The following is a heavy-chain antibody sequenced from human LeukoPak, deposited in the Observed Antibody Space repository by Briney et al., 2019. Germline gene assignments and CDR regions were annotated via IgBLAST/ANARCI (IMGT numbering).Heavy chain of an antibody. CDR3: TTDHWSSSFDY. D-gene: IGHD6-13*01. V-gene: IGHV3-15*01. Sequence: GGSLRLSCAASGFTFSSYGMDWVRQAPGKGLEWVGRIKSKTDGGTTDYAAPVKGRFTISRDDSKNTLYLQMNSLKTEDTAVYYCTTDHWSSSFDYWGQGTLVTVSS. CDR1: GFTFSSYG. CDR2: IKSKTDGGTT. J-gene: IGHJ4*02.